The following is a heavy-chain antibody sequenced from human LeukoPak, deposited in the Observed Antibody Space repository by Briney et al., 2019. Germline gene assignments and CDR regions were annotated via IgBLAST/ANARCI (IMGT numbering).Heavy chain of an antibody. V-gene: IGHV3-66*01. Sequence: PGGSLRLSCAAAGFTVSNNYMSWVRQAPGKGLEWVSVIPSDGRTYYEDSVKGRFTISRDNSKNTLYLQINSLRAEDTAIYYCAKEREAYCSGGSCYGSDKLFPADYWGQGTLVTVSS. CDR3: AKEREAYCSGGSCYGSDKLFPADY. CDR2: IPSDGRT. D-gene: IGHD2-15*01. CDR1: GFTVSNNY. J-gene: IGHJ4*02.